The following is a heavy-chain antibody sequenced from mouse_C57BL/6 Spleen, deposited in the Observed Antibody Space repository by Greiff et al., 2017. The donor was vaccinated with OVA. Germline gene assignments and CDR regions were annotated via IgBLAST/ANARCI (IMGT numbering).Heavy chain of an antibody. D-gene: IGHD1-1*01. J-gene: IGHJ1*03. Sequence: VKLVESGPGLVAPSQCLSISCTVSGFSFTSYGVRWVRQPPGKGLEWLGVIWGDGSTTYHSALLSRLSISKDNSKSQVFIKLNSLQTEDTATYYWDKRVLTVVATSRWYYGVWGTGTTVTVAS. CDR3: DKRVLTVVATSRWYYGV. CDR2: IWGDGST. CDR1: GFSFTSYG. V-gene: IGHV2-3*01.